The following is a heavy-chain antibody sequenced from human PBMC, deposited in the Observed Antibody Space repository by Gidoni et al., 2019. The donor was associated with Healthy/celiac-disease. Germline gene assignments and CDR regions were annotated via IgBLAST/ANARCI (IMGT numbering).Heavy chain of an antibody. CDR2: IWYDGSNK. J-gene: IGHJ3*02. Sequence: QVQLVESGGGVVQPGRSLRLSCAASGFTFSSYGMHWVRQAPGKGLEWVAVIWYDGSNKYYADSVKGRFTISRDNSKNTLYRQMNSLRAEDTAVYYGARIFADAFDIWGQGTMVTVSS. D-gene: IGHD3-9*01. CDR3: ARIFADAFDI. CDR1: GFTFSSYG. V-gene: IGHV3-33*01.